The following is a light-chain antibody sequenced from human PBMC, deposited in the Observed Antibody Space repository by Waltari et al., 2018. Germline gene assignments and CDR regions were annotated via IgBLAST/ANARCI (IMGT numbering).Light chain of an antibody. CDR3: ATWDDSLSGWV. CDR2: SNN. J-gene: IGLJ3*02. V-gene: IGLV1-47*02. CDR1: SSNIGDNY. Sequence: QSVLTHLPSASGTPGQGVTISCSASSSNIGDNYMYWYQQFPGTSPKLLIHSNNQRPSGVPDRFSGSKSGTSAFLVISGLRSEDEADYHCATWDDSLSGWVFGGGTKVTVL.